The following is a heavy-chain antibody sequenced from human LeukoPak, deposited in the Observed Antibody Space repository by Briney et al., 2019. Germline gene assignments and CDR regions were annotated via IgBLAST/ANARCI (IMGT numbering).Heavy chain of an antibody. CDR2: IWPDGSNK. CDR1: GITFSSYG. J-gene: IGHJ3*01. CDR3: ASAAGAFDF. V-gene: IGHV3-33*01. Sequence: GRSLRLSCEASGITFSSYGIHWVRQAPGKGLEWVAVIWPDGSNKYYADSVKGRFTISGDNSKNTLWLQMNSLRAEDTAVYYCASAAGAFDFWGQGTMVTVSS. D-gene: IGHD6-13*01.